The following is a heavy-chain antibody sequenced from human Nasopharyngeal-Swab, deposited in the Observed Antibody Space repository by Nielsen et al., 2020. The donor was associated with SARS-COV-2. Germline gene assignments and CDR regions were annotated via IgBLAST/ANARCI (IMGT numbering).Heavy chain of an antibody. V-gene: IGHV3-23*01. Sequence: GESLKISCAASGFPFSSYAMSWVRQAPGKGLEWVSAISGSGGSTYYADSVKGRFTISRDNSKNTLYLQMNSLRAEDTAVYYCAKARLGVLLWFGELRHFDYWGQGTLVTVSS. D-gene: IGHD3-10*01. CDR2: ISGSGGST. CDR3: AKARLGVLLWFGELRHFDY. CDR1: GFPFSSYA. J-gene: IGHJ4*02.